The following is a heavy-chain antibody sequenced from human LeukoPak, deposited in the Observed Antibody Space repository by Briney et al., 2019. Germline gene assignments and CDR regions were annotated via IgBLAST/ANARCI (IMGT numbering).Heavy chain of an antibody. V-gene: IGHV3-74*01. CDR2: INTDGSST. D-gene: IGHD2-8*02. CDR1: VFTFSSYW. Sequence: GGSLRLSCVVSVFTFSSYWMHWVRQGPGKGPVWVSRINTDGSSTNYADSVQGRFTIFRDNANNVLYLQMNSLRVEDTAVYYCARGLLGIDYWGQGTLVTVSS. J-gene: IGHJ4*02. CDR3: ARGLLGIDY.